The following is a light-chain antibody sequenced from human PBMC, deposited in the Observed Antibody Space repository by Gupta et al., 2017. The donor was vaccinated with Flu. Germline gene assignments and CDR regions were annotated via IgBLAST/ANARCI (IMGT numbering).Light chain of an antibody. CDR3: GTWDNSLSAWV. V-gene: IGLV1-51*02. CDR2: ENN. Sequence: QSVLMQPPSVSAAPGQKVTISCSGSTSNIKNNYVSWYQHLPGTAPKLLIYENNKRPSGIPDRISVSKSGTSATLGITGLQTGDEADYYCGTWDNSLSAWVFGGGTKLTVL. CDR1: TSNIKNNY. J-gene: IGLJ3*02.